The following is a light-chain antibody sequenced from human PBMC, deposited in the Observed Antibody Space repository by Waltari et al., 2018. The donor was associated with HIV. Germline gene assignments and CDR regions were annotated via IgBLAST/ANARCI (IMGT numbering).Light chain of an antibody. CDR1: MGDLTY. V-gene: IGLV2-14*03. J-gene: IGLJ2*01. CDR2: EIS. CDR3: TKYTSTNVLIL. Sequence: QSAPTQPASVSGSPGQSTTISCNNMGDLTYVSWYQQYPGQAPKLLIYEISNRPSGISSRFSGSKSGDTASLTISGLQADDEAYYFCTKYTSTNVLILFGGGTKVTVL.